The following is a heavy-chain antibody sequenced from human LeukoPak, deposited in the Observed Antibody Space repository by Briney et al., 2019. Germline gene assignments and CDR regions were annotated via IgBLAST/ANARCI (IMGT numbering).Heavy chain of an antibody. CDR1: GFTFSSYA. J-gene: IGHJ6*03. V-gene: IGHV3-30*04. CDR3: ARVGYSYGDPGYYYYYMNV. D-gene: IGHD5-18*01. Sequence: GGSLRLSCAASGFTFSSYAMHWVRQAPGKGLYWVAVISFDGSNKYYTDSVKGRFTISRDNSKNTLYLQMNSLRPEDTAVYYCARVGYSYGDPGYYYYYMNVWGKGTTVTISS. CDR2: ISFDGSNK.